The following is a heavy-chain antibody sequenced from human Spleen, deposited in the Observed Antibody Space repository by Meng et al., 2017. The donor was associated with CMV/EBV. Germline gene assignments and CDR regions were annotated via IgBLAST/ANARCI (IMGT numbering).Heavy chain of an antibody. D-gene: IGHD3-22*01. CDR1: GFTFSDYY. Sequence: GGSLRLSCAASGFTFSDYYMSWIRQAPGKGLEWISYISSSDRTKIYADSVKGRFTISRDNAKNSLYLQMDSLRAEDTAVYYCARDKRRGSYSDSSGYHPYWGQGTLVTVSS. V-gene: IGHV3-11*01. CDR2: ISSSDRTK. J-gene: IGHJ4*02. CDR3: ARDKRRGSYSDSSGYHPY.